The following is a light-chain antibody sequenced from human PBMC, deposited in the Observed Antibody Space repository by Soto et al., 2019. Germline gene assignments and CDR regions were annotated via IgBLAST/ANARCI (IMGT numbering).Light chain of an antibody. V-gene: IGLV1-44*01. CDR2: SIN. CDR1: YSNIGSNF. J-gene: IGLJ3*02. Sequence: QSVLTQPPTASATPGQTVTISCSGRYSNIGSNFVSWYQRLPGTAPKLLIYSINQRPSGVPDRFSGSKSGTSASLTISGLQYEDEADYFCSSWADSLDGPVFGGGTKLTVL. CDR3: SSWADSLDGPV.